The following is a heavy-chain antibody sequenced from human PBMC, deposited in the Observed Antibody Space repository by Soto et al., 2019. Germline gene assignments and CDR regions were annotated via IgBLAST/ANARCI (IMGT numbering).Heavy chain of an antibody. CDR3: AAGGGLPRYY. V-gene: IGHV4-30-2*01. CDR2: IYNSGST. Sequence: QLQLQESGSLLVKPSQTLSLPCAVSGGSISSGGYSWSWIRQPPGKGLEWIGYIYNSGSTYYNPSLKSRVTISVDRSKNQFSLKLSSGTAADTAVYYCAAGGGLPRYYWGQGTLVTVSS. D-gene: IGHD5-12*01. CDR1: GGSISSGGYS. J-gene: IGHJ4*02.